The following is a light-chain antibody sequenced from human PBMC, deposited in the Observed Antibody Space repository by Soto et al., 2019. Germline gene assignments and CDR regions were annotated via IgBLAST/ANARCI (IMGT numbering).Light chain of an antibody. J-gene: IGKJ5*01. CDR1: QDVSRY. V-gene: IGKV1-9*01. CDR3: QQYGSSLIT. CDR2: GAS. Sequence: QLTQSPSSLSASVGDRVTITCRASQDVSRYLAWYQQKAGKAPKLLIYGASTLQSGVPSRFSGFGSGTDFTLTISRLEPEDFAVYYCQQYGSSLITFGQGTRLEIK.